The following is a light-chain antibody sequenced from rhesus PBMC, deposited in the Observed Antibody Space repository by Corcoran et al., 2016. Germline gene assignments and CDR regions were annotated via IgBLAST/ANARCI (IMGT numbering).Light chain of an antibody. V-gene: IGKV1-43*01. Sequence: ASAGDRVTITCRASQGIRTYLNWYQQKPGKAPKRLIYAASSLESGVPSRFSGSGSGTEFTLTISSLQPEDFATYYCLQYNSNPWTFGQGTKVDIK. CDR1: QGIRTY. J-gene: IGKJ1*01. CDR3: LQYNSNPWT. CDR2: AAS.